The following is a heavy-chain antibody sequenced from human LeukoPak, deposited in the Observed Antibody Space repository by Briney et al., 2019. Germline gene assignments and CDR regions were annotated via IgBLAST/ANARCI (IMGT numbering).Heavy chain of an antibody. D-gene: IGHD2/OR15-2a*01. V-gene: IGHV3-23*01. Sequence: GGSLRLSCAASGFTFSSYAMSWVRQAPGKGLEWVSAISGSGGSTYYADSVKGRFTISRDNSKNTLYLQMNSLRAEDTAVYYCAKQVSCDTTTCYSGMPPDYWGQGTLVTVSS. CDR3: AKQVSCDTTTCYSGMPPDY. J-gene: IGHJ4*02. CDR2: ISGSGGST. CDR1: GFTFSSYA.